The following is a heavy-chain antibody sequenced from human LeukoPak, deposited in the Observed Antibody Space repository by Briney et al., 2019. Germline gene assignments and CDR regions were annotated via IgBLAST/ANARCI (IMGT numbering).Heavy chain of an antibody. CDR2: INTNNGDS. CDR3: ARVQGYCSDGRCLF. V-gene: IGHV1-2*02. J-gene: IGHJ4*02. CDR1: GGTFSSYA. D-gene: IGHD2-15*01. Sequence: ASVKVSCKASGGTFSSYAISWVRQAPGQGLEWMGCINTNNGDSIYAKKFKGRVTMTRDTSITTAYMEVASLRSDDTAVYYCARVQGYCSDGRCLFWGQGTPVTVSS.